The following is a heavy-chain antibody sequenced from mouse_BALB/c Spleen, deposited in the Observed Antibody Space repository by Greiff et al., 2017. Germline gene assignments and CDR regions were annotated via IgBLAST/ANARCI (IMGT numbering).Heavy chain of an antibody. CDR3: ARSVNYVFAY. V-gene: IGHV1-7*01. Sequence: VQLQQSGAELAKPGASVKMSCKASGYTFTSYWMHWVKQRPGQGLEWIGYINPSTGYTEYNQKFKDKATLTADKSSSTAYMQLSSLTSEDSAVYYCARSVNYVFAYWGQGTLVTVSA. CDR2: INPSTGYT. CDR1: GYTFTSYW. D-gene: IGHD2-1*01. J-gene: IGHJ3*01.